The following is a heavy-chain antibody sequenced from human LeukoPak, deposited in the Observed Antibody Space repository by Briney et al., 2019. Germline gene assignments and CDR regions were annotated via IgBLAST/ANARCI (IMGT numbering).Heavy chain of an antibody. D-gene: IGHD6-6*01. J-gene: IGHJ3*01. CDR3: ARDSTLAARTPNAFDV. Sequence: SETLSLTCVVSGGSISGTNWWSWVRQAPGKGLEWIGEIHHGGSINYNPSLKSRVTISVDKSRNQFSLKLTSVTAADTAVFYCARDSTLAARTPNAFDVWGQGTMVTVSS. V-gene: IGHV4-4*02. CDR1: GGSISGTNW. CDR2: IHHGGSI.